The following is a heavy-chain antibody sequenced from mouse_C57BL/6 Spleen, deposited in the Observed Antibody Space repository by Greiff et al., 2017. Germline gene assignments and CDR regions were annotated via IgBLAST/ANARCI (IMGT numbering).Heavy chain of an antibody. CDR1: GYTFTDYY. V-gene: IGHV1-76*01. J-gene: IGHJ4*01. Sequence: VQLQQSGAELVRPGASVKLSCKASGYTFTDYYINWVKQRPGQGLEWIARIYPGSGNTYYNEKFKGKATLTAEKSSSTAYMQLSSLTSEDSAVYFCARCLITTVVEDYAMDYWGQGTSVTVSS. D-gene: IGHD1-1*01. CDR2: IYPGSGNT. CDR3: ARCLITTVVEDYAMDY.